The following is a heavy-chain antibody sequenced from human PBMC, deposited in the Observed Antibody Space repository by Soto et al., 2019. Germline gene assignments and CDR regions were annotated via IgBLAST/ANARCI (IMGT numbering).Heavy chain of an antibody. CDR1: GYSFTSYW. D-gene: IGHD3-9*01. J-gene: IGHJ4*02. CDR2: IDPSDSYT. V-gene: IGHV5-10-1*03. CDR3: AIPGEYDILTGYYPMYY. Sequence: EVQLVRSGAEVKKPGESLRISCKGSGYSFTSYWISWVRQMPGKGLEWMGRIDPSDSYTNYSPSFQGHVTISADKSISTAYLQWSSLKASDTAMYYCAIPGEYDILTGYYPMYYWGQGTLVTVSS.